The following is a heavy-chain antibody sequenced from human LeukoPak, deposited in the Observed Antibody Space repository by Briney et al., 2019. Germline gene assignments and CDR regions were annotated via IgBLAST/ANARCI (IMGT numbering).Heavy chain of an antibody. J-gene: IGHJ4*02. Sequence: GGSLRLSCAASGFTFSNYALSWVRQAPGKGLEWVSLISGSGGRRDYADSVKGRFTISRDNSKSTLYLQMNSLRAEDTAVYHCARRVSTSGVYLAPDFDYWGQGNLVTVPS. CDR1: GFTFSNYA. CDR3: ARRVSTSGVYLAPDFDY. CDR2: ISGSGGRR. D-gene: IGHD6-13*01. V-gene: IGHV3-23*01.